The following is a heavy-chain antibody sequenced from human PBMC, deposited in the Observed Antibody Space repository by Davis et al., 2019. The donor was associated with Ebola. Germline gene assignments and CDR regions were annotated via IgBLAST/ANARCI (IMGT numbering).Heavy chain of an antibody. CDR2: ISSSSSTI. V-gene: IGHV3-48*02. CDR3: AREVDILTGYYNVDYYYGMDV. Sequence: PGGSLRLSCAASGFTFSSYSMNWVRQAPGKGLEWVSYISSSSSTIYYADSVKGRFTISRDNAKNSLYLQMNSLRDEDTAVYYCAREVDILTGYYNVDYYYGMDVWGQGTTVTVSS. D-gene: IGHD3-9*01. CDR1: GFTFSSYS. J-gene: IGHJ6*02.